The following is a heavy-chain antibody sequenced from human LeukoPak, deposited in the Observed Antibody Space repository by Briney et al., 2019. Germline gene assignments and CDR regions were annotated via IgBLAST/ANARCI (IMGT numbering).Heavy chain of an antibody. Sequence: PSETLSLTCTVSGGSIGSFFWSWIRQPPGKALEWIGYIHYSGSTKYNPSLKSRVTISVDTSKNQFSLKLSSVTAADTAVYYCARGIRSSSWFYYYYYMDVWGKGTTVTVSS. CDR1: GGSIGSFF. D-gene: IGHD6-13*01. CDR2: IHYSGST. J-gene: IGHJ6*03. CDR3: ARGIRSSSWFYYYYYMDV. V-gene: IGHV4-59*12.